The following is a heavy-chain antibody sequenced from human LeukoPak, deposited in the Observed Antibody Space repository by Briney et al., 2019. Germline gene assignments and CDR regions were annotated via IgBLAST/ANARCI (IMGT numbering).Heavy chain of an antibody. V-gene: IGHV3-48*01. D-gene: IGHD3-10*02. J-gene: IGHJ3*02. CDR3: ARDELRSGDAFDI. CDR1: GFTFSSYS. CDR2: ISSSSSTI. Sequence: GGSLRLSCAASGFTFSSYSMNWVRQAPGKGLEWVSYISSSSSTIYYADSVKGRFTISRDNAKNSLYLQMNSLRAEDTAVYYCARDELRSGDAFDIWGQGTMVTVPS.